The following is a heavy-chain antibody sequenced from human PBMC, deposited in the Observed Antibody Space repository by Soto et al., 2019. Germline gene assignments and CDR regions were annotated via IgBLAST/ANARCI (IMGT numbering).Heavy chain of an antibody. J-gene: IGHJ5*02. CDR2: IYYSGST. V-gene: IGHV4-39*01. Sequence: QLQLQESGPGLVKPSETLSLTCTVSGGSISSRGYYWGWIRQPPGKGLEWIGTIYYSGSTYYNPSLRRRVTISVDTSKHQCSLKLSSVTAADTAVYYCATSNWFDPWGQGTLVTVSS. CDR1: GGSISSRGYY. CDR3: ATSNWFDP.